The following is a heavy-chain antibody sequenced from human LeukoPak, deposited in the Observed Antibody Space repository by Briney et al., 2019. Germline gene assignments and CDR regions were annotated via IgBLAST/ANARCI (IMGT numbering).Heavy chain of an antibody. J-gene: IGHJ6*03. V-gene: IGHV3-7*01. CDR2: IKQDGSEK. CDR3: ARDSPKVVPAATYLYYYYYYMDV. Sequence: GGSLRLSCAASGFTFSSYWMSWVRQAPGKGLEWVANIKQDGSEKYYVDSVKGRFTISRDNAKNSLYLQMNSLRAEDTAVYNCARDSPKVVPAATYLYYYYYYMDVWGKGTTVTVSS. D-gene: IGHD2-2*01. CDR1: GFTFSSYW.